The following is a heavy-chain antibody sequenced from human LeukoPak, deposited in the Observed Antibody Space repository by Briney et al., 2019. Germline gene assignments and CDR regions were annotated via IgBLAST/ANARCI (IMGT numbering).Heavy chain of an antibody. V-gene: IGHV1-69*13. CDR3: ARAKLYYDILTGLDY. CDR2: IIPISGTA. Sequence: SVKVSCKASGGTFSNYAISWVRQAPGQGLEWMGGIIPISGTATYTQNFQGRVTITADESTSTAYMELRSLRSEDTAVYFCARAKLYYDILTGLDYWGQGTLVTVSS. D-gene: IGHD3-9*01. J-gene: IGHJ4*02. CDR1: GGTFSNYA.